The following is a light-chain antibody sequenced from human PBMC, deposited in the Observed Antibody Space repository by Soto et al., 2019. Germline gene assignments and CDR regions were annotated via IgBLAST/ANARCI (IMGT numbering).Light chain of an antibody. CDR3: ASYAGGGVI. CDR2: EDN. J-gene: IGLJ2*01. V-gene: IGLV2-23*01. Sequence: QSVLTQPASVSGSPGQSITISCTGTSSDVGSYDFVSWYQQHPDKVPKLMIYEDNKRPSGVSNRFSGSKSDNTASLAISGLQGEDEAYYYCASYAGGGVIFGGGTKLTVL. CDR1: SSDVGSYDF.